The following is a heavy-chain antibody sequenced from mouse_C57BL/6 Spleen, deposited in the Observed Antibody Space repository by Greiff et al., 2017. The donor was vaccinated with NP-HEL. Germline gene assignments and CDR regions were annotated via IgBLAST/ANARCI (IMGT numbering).Heavy chain of an antibody. V-gene: IGHV5-6*01. CDR2: ISSGGSYT. D-gene: IGHD1-1*01. J-gene: IGHJ4*01. CDR1: GFTFSSYG. Sequence: EVKLVESGGDLVKPGGSLKLSCAASGFTFSSYGMSWVRQTPDKRLEWVATISSGGSYTYYPDSVKGRFTISRDNAKNTLYLQMSSLKSEDTAMYYCARHGVVDAMDYWGQGTSVTVSS. CDR3: ARHGVVDAMDY.